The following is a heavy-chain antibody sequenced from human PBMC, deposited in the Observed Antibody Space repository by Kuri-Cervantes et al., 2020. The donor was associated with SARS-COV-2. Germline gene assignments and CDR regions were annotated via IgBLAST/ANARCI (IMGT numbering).Heavy chain of an antibody. CDR1: GFTFSDYY. CDR2: ISSSGSTI. V-gene: IGHV3-11*04. D-gene: IGHD3-10*01. J-gene: IGHJ6*02. Sequence: GESLKISCAASGFTFSDYYMSWIRQAPGKGLEWVSYISSSGSTIYYADSVKGRFTISRDNAKNTLYLQMNSLRAEDTAVYYCARVRRIGSYYGMDVWGQGTMVTVSS. CDR3: ARVRRIGSYYGMDV.